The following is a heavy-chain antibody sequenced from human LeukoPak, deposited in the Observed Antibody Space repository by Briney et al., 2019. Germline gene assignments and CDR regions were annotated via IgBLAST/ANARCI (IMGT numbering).Heavy chain of an antibody. V-gene: IGHV4-61*01. D-gene: IGHD1-1*01. Sequence: PSETLSLTCTVSGGSVSSGRYYWSWIRQPPGKGLEWIGYFYYSGSTNYNPSLKTRVTISVDASKNQFSLKVSSVTAADTAVYYCARKRTGYQGYYFDYWGQGTLVTVSS. CDR1: GGSVSSGRYY. CDR3: ARKRTGYQGYYFDY. CDR2: FYYSGST. J-gene: IGHJ4*02.